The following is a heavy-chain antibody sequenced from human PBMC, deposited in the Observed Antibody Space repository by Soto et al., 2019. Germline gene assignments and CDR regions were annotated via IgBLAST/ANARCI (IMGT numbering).Heavy chain of an antibody. V-gene: IGHV3-11*06. CDR3: ARDLGVETAIVVVPAAMHYYYYGMDV. CDR1: GFAFSDYY. Sequence: GGSLRLSCSASGFAFSDYYMSWIRQAPGKGLEWISYITTSGSTKYADSVKGRFTISRDNAKNSLYLQMNSLRAEDTAVYYCARDLGVETAIVVVPAAMHYYYYGMDVWGQGTTVTVSS. CDR2: ITTSGST. D-gene: IGHD2-2*01. J-gene: IGHJ6*02.